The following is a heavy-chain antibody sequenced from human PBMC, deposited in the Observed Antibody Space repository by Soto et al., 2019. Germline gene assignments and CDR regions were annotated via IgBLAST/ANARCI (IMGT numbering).Heavy chain of an antibody. J-gene: IGHJ1*01. CDR2: IYTSGTT. CDR3: AKDEIDSSFGELSTTPHFQH. CDR1: GRSMSGYY. Sequence: GTLSLTCTVSGRSMSGYYWSWIRQPAGERLEWIGRIYTSGTTDFNPSLKGRVTMSVDTSKNQFSLKLTSVTAADTALYYCAKDEIDSSFGELSTTPHFQHWGQGTLVTVSS. V-gene: IGHV4-4*07. D-gene: IGHD3-10*01.